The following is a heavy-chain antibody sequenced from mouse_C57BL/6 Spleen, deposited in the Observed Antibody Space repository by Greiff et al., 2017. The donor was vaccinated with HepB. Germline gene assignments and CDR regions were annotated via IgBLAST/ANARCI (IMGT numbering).Heavy chain of an antibody. V-gene: IGHV1-54*01. Sequence: VQLQQSGAELVRPGTSVKVSCKASGYAFTNYLIEWVKQRPGQGLEWIGVINPGSGGTNYNEKFKGKATLTADKSSSTAYMQLSSLTSEDSAVYFCARSPFSYGSSFDYWGQGTTLTVSS. CDR1: GYAFTNYL. CDR3: ARSPFSYGSSFDY. D-gene: IGHD1-1*01. J-gene: IGHJ2*01. CDR2: INPGSGGT.